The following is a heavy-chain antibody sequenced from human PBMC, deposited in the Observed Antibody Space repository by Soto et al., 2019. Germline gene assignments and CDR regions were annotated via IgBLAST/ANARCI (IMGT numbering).Heavy chain of an antibody. Sequence: GGSLRLSCAASGFTFSSYAMHWVRQAPGKGLEWVAVISYDGSNKYYADSVKGRFTISRDNSKNTLYLQMNSLRAEDTAVYYCARDLRYYGSGSYPYGMDVWGQGTTVTVSS. CDR1: GFTFSSYA. CDR3: ARDLRYYGSGSYPYGMDV. J-gene: IGHJ6*02. CDR2: ISYDGSNK. D-gene: IGHD3-10*01. V-gene: IGHV3-30-3*01.